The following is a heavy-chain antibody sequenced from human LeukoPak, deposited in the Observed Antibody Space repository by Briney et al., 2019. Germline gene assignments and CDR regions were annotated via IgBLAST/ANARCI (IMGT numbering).Heavy chain of an antibody. D-gene: IGHD3-22*01. V-gene: IGHV3-20*04. CDR2: INWSGGTT. CDR3: ARVSDGRNYYDSSGYSY. J-gene: IGHJ4*02. CDR1: GFTFDDYG. Sequence: GGSLRLSCAASGFTFDDYGMSWVRQAPRKGLEWVSGINWSGGTTGYADSVKGRFTISRDNAKNSLYLQMNSLRAEDTALYYCARVSDGRNYYDSSGYSYWGQGTLVTVSS.